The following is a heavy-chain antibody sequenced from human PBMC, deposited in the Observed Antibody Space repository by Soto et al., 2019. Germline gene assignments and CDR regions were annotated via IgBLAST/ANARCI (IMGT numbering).Heavy chain of an antibody. CDR2: IWYDGSNK. D-gene: IGHD6-13*01. V-gene: IGHV3-33*01. Sequence: QVQLVESGGGVVQPGGSLRLSCAASGFTFSSYGMHWVRQAPGKGLEWVAVIWYDGSNKYYADSVKGRFTIFRDNSKNTLYLQMNSLRAEDTAVYYCARGYSSSWDLGYWGQGTLVTVSS. CDR1: GFTFSSYG. CDR3: ARGYSSSWDLGY. J-gene: IGHJ4*02.